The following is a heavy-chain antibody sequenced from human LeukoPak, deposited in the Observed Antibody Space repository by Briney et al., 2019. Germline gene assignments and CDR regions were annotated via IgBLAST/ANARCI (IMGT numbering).Heavy chain of an antibody. V-gene: IGHV4-34*01. J-gene: IGHJ5*02. CDR3: ASVTVTTYSWFDP. CDR2: INHSGST. D-gene: IGHD4-11*01. Sequence: KTSETLSLTCAVYGGSFSGYYWSWIRQPPGKGLEWIGEINHSGSTNYNPSLKSRVTISVDTSKNQFSLKLSSVTAADTAVYYCASVTVTTYSWFDPWGQGTLVTVYS. CDR1: GGSFSGYY.